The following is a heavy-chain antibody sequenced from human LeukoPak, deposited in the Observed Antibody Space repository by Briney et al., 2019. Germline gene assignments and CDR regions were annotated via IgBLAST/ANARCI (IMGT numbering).Heavy chain of an antibody. Sequence: GGSLRLSCAASGFTFDDYAMHWVRHAPGKGLEWVSGISWNSGSIGYADSVKGRFTISRDNAKNSLYLQMNSLRAEDTALYYCAKGADFWSGYYDYWGQGTLVTVSS. CDR2: ISWNSGSI. CDR1: GFTFDDYA. D-gene: IGHD3-3*01. CDR3: AKGADFWSGYYDY. J-gene: IGHJ4*02. V-gene: IGHV3-9*01.